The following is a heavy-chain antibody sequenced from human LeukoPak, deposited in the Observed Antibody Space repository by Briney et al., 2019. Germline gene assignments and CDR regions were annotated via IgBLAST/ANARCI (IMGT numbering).Heavy chain of an antibody. V-gene: IGHV4-38-2*02. Sequence: SETLSLTCSVSGFFITSGYFWGWLRQSPGNGLEWIENIYTTGAGSTYYNPSVKSRVTLFSDKAKNQLSLKMISVTAADTAVYYCARGQIYDYWTPVSWKFYLWGRGTLVSVSS. CDR2: IYTTGAGST. J-gene: IGHJ2*01. D-gene: IGHD3/OR15-3a*01. CDR1: GFFITSGYF. CDR3: ARGQIYDYWTPVSWKFYL.